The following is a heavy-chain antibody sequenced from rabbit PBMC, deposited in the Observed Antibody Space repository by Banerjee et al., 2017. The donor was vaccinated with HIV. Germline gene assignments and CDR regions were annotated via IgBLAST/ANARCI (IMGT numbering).Heavy chain of an antibody. J-gene: IGHJ4*01. D-gene: IGHD1-1*01. CDR1: GFSFSNKYV. CDR2: INTNSGNT. CDR3: ARDSGGSGDGFKL. Sequence: QSLEESGGDLVKPGASLTLTCTASGFSFSNKYVMCWVRQAPGKGLEWIACINTNSGNTVYASWAKGRFTISRTSSTTVTLQMTSLTAADTATYFCARDSGGSGDGFKLWGPGTLVTVS. V-gene: IGHV1S40*01.